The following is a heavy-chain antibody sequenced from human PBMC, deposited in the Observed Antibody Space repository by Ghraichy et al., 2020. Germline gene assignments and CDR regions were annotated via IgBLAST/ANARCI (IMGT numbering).Heavy chain of an antibody. CDR1: GGTFSSYA. V-gene: IGHV1-69*13. J-gene: IGHJ6*03. CDR3: ARDGLRGDYGGNSGLPGYYYSMDV. D-gene: IGHD4-23*01. Sequence: SVKVSCKASGGTFSSYAISWVRQAPGQGLEWMGGIIHIFGTANYAQKFQGRVTITADESTSTAYMELSSLRSEDTAVYYCARDGLRGDYGGNSGLPGYYYSMDVWGKGTTFTVSS. CDR2: IIHIFGTA.